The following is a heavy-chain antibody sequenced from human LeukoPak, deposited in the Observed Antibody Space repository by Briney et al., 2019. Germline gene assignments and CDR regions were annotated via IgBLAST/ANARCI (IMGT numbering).Heavy chain of an antibody. CDR2: MNPNSGGT. J-gene: IGHJ6*03. V-gene: IGHV1-2*02. D-gene: IGHD2-2*01. Sequence: ASVKVSCKASGYTFTSYDINWVRQATGQGLEWMGWMNPNSGGTNYAQKFQGRVTMTRDTSISTAYMELSRLRSDDTAVYYCARAESRYCSSTSCYPYYYYMDVWGKGTTVTVSS. CDR3: ARAESRYCSSTSCYPYYYYMDV. CDR1: GYTFTSYD.